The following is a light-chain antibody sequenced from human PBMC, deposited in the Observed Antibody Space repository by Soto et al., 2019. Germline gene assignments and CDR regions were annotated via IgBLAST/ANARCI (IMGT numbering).Light chain of an antibody. CDR3: QQLNSYPFI. Sequence: IQLTQSPSSLSASVGDTVTITCRASQDISSSLAWYQQTPGRAPKFLIYAASTLQRGVPARFSGSGSGTGFTLTISSLQPEDFATYYCQQLNSYPFIFGGGTKVEIK. CDR1: QDISSS. CDR2: AAS. J-gene: IGKJ4*01. V-gene: IGKV1-9*01.